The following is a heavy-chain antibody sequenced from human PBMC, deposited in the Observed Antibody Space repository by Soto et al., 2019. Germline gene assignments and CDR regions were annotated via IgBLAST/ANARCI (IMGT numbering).Heavy chain of an antibody. V-gene: IGHV1-8*01. D-gene: IGHD5-12*01. CDR3: PRERGYDSFVY. CDR1: GYTFTSYD. CDR2: MNPNSGNT. J-gene: IGHJ4*02. Sequence: QVQLVQSGAEVKKPGASVKVSCKASGYTFTSYDINWVRQATGQGLEWMGWMNPNSGNTGYAQKFQGRVIMTRNTSISTAYMEMSSLRFEVPAVYYCPRERGYDSFVYWGQGTLVTVSS.